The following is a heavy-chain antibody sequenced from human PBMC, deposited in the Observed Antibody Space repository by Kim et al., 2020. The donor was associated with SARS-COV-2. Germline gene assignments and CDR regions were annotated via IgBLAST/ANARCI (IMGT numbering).Heavy chain of an antibody. Sequence: GGSLRLSCAASGFTFSSYGMHWVRQAPGKGLEWVAVISYDGSNKYYADSVKGRFTISRDNSKNTLYLQMNSLRAEDTAVYYCAKNSGSYYGCDYWGQGTLVTVSS. J-gene: IGHJ4*02. V-gene: IGHV3-30*18. CDR2: ISYDGSNK. D-gene: IGHD1-26*01. CDR3: AKNSGSYYGCDY. CDR1: GFTFSSYG.